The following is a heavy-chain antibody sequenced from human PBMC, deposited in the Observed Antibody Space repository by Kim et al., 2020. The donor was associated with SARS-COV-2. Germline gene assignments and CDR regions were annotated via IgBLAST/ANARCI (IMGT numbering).Heavy chain of an antibody. Sequence: SVKVSCKASGGTFSSYAISWVRQAPGQGLEWMGRIIPILGIANYAQKFQGRVTITADKSTSTAYMELSSLRSEDTAVYYCARDVSNGYYYGSGSPGPWGQGTLVTVSS. V-gene: IGHV1-69*04. CDR2: IIPILGIA. CDR3: ARDVSNGYYYGSGSPGP. D-gene: IGHD3-10*01. CDR1: GGTFSSYA. J-gene: IGHJ5*02.